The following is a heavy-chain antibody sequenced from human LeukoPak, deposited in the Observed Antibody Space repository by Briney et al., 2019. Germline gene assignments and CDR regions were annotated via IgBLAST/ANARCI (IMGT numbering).Heavy chain of an antibody. CDR2: IRSKANSYAT. CDR1: GFTFSGSA. Sequence: GGSLRLSCTASGFTFSGSAMHWVRQASGKGLERVGRIRSKANSYATVYAASVKGRFTISRDDSKNTAYLQMNSLKTEDTAVYYCTSGLSVRRSNNTPVDYWGQGTLVTVSS. CDR3: TSGLSVRRSNNTPVDY. V-gene: IGHV3-73*01. D-gene: IGHD1-1*01. J-gene: IGHJ4*02.